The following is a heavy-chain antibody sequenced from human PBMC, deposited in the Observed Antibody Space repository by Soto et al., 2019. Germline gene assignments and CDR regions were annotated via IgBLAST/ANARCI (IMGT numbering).Heavy chain of an antibody. Sequence: PSETLSLTCAVYGGSFSGYYWSWIRQRPGKGLEWIGYIFYSGSFYYTPSLMGRVMISPDTAKNQFSLRLTSVTAADTAVYYCARAPETPPILGVVRPYFFNYWGQGTLVTVSS. CDR1: GGSFSGYY. CDR2: IFYSGSF. D-gene: IGHD3-3*01. J-gene: IGHJ4*02. V-gene: IGHV4-31*11. CDR3: ARAPETPPILGVVRPYFFNY.